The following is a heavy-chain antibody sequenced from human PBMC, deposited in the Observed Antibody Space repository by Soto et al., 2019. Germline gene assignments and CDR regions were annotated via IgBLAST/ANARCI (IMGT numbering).Heavy chain of an antibody. CDR2: IIPIFGTA. CDR3: ARDQTPAYGDYVPFDY. V-gene: IGHV1-69*01. D-gene: IGHD4-17*01. J-gene: IGHJ4*02. CDR1: GGTFSSYA. Sequence: QVQLVQSGAEVKKPGSSVKVSCKASGGTFSSYAISWVRQAPGQGLEWMGGIIPIFGTANYAQKFQGRVTITADESTSTAYMELCSLRSEDTAVYYCARDQTPAYGDYVPFDYWGQGTLVTVSS.